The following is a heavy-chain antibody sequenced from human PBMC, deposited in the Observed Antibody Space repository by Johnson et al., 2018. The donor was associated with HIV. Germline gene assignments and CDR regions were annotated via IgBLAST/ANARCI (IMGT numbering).Heavy chain of an antibody. J-gene: IGHJ3*02. Sequence: VQLVESGGGVVQPGGSLRVSCAASGFTVSSNYMSWVRQAPGKGLEWVSAISGSGGSTYYADSVKGRFTISRDNSKNTLYLQMNSLRAEDTAVYYCARGTITLIRGVIGFDIWGQGTMVTVSS. D-gene: IGHD3-10*01. CDR1: GFTVSSNY. V-gene: IGHV3-23*04. CDR3: ARGTITLIRGVIGFDI. CDR2: ISGSGGST.